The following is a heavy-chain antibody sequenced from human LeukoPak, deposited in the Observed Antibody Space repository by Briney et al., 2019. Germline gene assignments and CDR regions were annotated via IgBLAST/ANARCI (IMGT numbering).Heavy chain of an antibody. CDR3: AKADSSGWLWVNYYYYMDV. CDR1: GFTFSNAW. V-gene: IGHV3-15*01. Sequence: GGSLRLSCAASGFTFSNAWMSWVRQAPGKGLEWVGRIKSKTDGGTTDYAAPVKGRFTISRDDSKNTLYLQMNSLSAEDTAVYYCAKADSSGWLWVNYYYYMDVWGKGTTVTVSS. D-gene: IGHD6-19*01. J-gene: IGHJ6*03. CDR2: IKSKTDGGTT.